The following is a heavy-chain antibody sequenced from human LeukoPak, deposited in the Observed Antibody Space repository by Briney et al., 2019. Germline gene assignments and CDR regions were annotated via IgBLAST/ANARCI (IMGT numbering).Heavy chain of an antibody. Sequence: SVKVSCKASGGTFSSYAISWVRQAPGQGLEWMGGIIPIFGTANYAQKFQGRVTITADESTSTAYMELSSLRSEDTAVYYCAREGGMTTHSPYWGQGTLVTVSS. CDR2: IIPIFGTA. V-gene: IGHV1-69*13. J-gene: IGHJ4*02. CDR3: AREGGMTTHSPY. D-gene: IGHD4-17*01. CDR1: GGTFSSYA.